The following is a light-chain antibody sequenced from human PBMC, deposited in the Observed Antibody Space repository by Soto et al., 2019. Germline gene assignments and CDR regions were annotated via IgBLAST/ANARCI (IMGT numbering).Light chain of an antibody. Sequence: QSALTQPASVSGSAGQSITISCTGTTSFVGTYNYVSWYQHHPGKAPKLLIYEVTNRHSGVSNRFSGSKSGNTASLTISGLQAEDEADYYCSSYTSSTDYVFGTGTKLTVL. CDR3: SSYTSSTDYV. CDR1: TSFVGTYNY. CDR2: EVT. J-gene: IGLJ1*01. V-gene: IGLV2-14*01.